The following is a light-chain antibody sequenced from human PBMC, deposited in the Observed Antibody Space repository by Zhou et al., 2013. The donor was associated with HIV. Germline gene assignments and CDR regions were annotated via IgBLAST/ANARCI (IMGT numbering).Light chain of an antibody. J-gene: IGKJ1*01. Sequence: DIQMTQSPLTLSASVGDKITVTCRASQSLGRWLAWYQQRPGKPPKLIIYRTSSLQPGVPSRFSGSGSGTEFTLTIDNVQPDDFATYYCQHQTTFGQGTKVDVK. CDR1: QSLGRW. CDR2: RTS. V-gene: IGKV1-5*03. CDR3: QHQTT.